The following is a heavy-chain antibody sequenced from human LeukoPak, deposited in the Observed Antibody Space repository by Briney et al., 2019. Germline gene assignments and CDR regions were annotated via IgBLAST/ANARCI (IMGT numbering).Heavy chain of an antibody. Sequence: GGSLRLSCAASGFLLSDYNMNWVRQAPGKGLEWVSFISISGTYITYADLVKGRFTISRDNAKNSLYLQMNSLRAEDTAVYSCARDLSATARAYDYWGQGTLVTVSS. V-gene: IGHV3-21*01. D-gene: IGHD1-26*01. J-gene: IGHJ4*02. CDR2: ISISGTYI. CDR1: GFLLSDYN. CDR3: ARDLSATARAYDY.